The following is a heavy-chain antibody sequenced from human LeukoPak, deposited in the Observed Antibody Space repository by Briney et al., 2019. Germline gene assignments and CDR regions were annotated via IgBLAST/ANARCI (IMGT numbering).Heavy chain of an antibody. V-gene: IGHV1-69*13. Sequence: GASVKVSCKASGGTFSSYAISWVRQAPGQGLEWMGGIIPIFGTANYAQKFQGRVTITADESTSTAYMELSSLRSEDTAVYYCARLALQEVGATQTYYLDYWGQGTLVTVSS. D-gene: IGHD1-26*01. CDR2: IIPIFGTA. CDR1: GGTFSSYA. CDR3: ARLALQEVGATQTYYLDY. J-gene: IGHJ4*02.